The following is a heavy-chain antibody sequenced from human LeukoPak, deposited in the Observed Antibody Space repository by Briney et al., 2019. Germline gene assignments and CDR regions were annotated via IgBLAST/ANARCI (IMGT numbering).Heavy chain of an antibody. D-gene: IGHD2-15*01. V-gene: IGHV3-33*01. CDR2: IWHDGSHK. CDR3: ARDLSERYSIDH. CDR1: AFPFSSYG. J-gene: IGHJ4*02. Sequence: GGSLRLSCAASAFPFSSYGMHWVRQAPGKGLEWVAVIWHDGSHKYYADSVKGRLYISRDNSKNTLYVQMNSLRPEDTAVYYCARDLSERYSIDHWGQGTLVTVPS.